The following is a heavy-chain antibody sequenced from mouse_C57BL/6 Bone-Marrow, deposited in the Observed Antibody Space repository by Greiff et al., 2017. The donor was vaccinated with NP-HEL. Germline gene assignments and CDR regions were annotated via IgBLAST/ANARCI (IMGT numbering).Heavy chain of an antibody. CDR3: AREEDSSGYLYYFDY. CDR2: IDPSDSYT. D-gene: IGHD3-2*02. Sequence: QVQLKESGAELVKPGASVKLSCKASGYTFTSYWMQWVKQRPGQGLEWIGEIDPSDSYTNYNQKFKGKATLTVDTSSSTAYMQLSSLTSEDSAVYYCAREEDSSGYLYYFDYWGQGTTLTVSS. J-gene: IGHJ2*01. V-gene: IGHV1-50*01. CDR1: GYTFTSYW.